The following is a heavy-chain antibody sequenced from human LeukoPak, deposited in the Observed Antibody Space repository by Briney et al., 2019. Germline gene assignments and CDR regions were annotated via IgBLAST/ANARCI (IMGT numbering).Heavy chain of an antibody. CDR1: GYTFTGYY. J-gene: IGHJ5*02. CDR3: ARDLQSYSSSWYLIDP. Sequence: ASVKVSCKASGYTFTGYYMHWVRQAPGQGLEWMGWINPNSGGTNYAQKFQGRVTMTRDTSISTAYMELSRLRSDDTAVYYCARDLQSYSSSWYLIDPWGQGTLVTVSS. V-gene: IGHV1-2*02. D-gene: IGHD6-13*01. CDR2: INPNSGGT.